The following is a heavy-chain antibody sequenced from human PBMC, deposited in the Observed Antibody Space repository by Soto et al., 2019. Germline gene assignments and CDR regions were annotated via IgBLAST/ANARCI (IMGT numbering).Heavy chain of an antibody. CDR1: GYTFTDSY. D-gene: IGHD3-22*01. CDR2: ISPSSAAT. J-gene: IGHJ6*02. Sequence: ASVKVSCKASGYTFTDSYIHWVRQAPGKGLEWMGWISPSSAATQYAQKFQGWVTVTRDTSTSTVYLDVGRLKSDGSAVYYCARELYDNGPSGLDVWGQGTTVTVSS. CDR3: ARELYDNGPSGLDV. V-gene: IGHV1-2*04.